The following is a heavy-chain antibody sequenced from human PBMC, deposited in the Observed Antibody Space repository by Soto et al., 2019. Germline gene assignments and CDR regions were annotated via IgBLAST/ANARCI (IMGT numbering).Heavy chain of an antibody. Sequence: QVQLVQSGAEVKKPGASVKVSCKTSGYTFTSYYIHWVRQAPGQGLEWMGIINPTGGSTTYAQKFQGRFTVTSDTSTNTAYMELSRLTSEDTAVYYCSKRADRTDYWGQGTLITVSS. CDR2: INPTGGST. V-gene: IGHV1-46*01. J-gene: IGHJ4*02. D-gene: IGHD6-19*01. CDR1: GYTFTSYY. CDR3: SKRADRTDY.